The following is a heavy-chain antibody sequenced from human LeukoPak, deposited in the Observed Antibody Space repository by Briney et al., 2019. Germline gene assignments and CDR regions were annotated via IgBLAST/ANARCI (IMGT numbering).Heavy chain of an antibody. CDR3: ARSRIAVAGITYYFDY. V-gene: IGHV3-7*01. D-gene: IGHD6-19*01. Sequence: GGSLRLSCAASGFTFSSYWMSWVRQAPGKGLEWVANIKQDGSEKYYVDSVKGRFTISRDNAKNSLYLQMNSLRAEDTAVYYCARSRIAVAGITYYFDYWGRGTLVTVSS. J-gene: IGHJ4*02. CDR2: IKQDGSEK. CDR1: GFTFSSYW.